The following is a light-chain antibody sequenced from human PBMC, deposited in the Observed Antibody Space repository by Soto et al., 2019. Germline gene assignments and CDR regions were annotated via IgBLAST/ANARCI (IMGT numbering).Light chain of an antibody. CDR2: EGS. V-gene: IGLV2-23*01. CDR1: SSDVGSYNL. CDR3: CSYAGSSTDVV. J-gene: IGLJ2*01. Sequence: QSALTQPASVSGSPGQSITISCTGTSSDVGSYNLVSWYQQHPGKAPKLMIYEGSKRPSGVSNRFSGSKSGNTASLTISGLXAEXXAXXXXCSYAGSSTDVVFGGGTKLTVL.